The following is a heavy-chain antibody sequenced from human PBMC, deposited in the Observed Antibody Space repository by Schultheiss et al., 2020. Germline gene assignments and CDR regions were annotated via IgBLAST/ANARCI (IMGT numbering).Heavy chain of an antibody. J-gene: IGHJ4*02. Sequence: GESLKISCTASGYSFSTYWIGWVRQMPGKGLEWMGIIYPADSNTRYSPSFQGQVTISADKSTSTAYLQWSSLRPSDTAMYYCVRQYFALDYWGQGTLGTGSS. CDR1: GYSFSTYW. V-gene: IGHV5-51*01. D-gene: IGHD2/OR15-2a*01. CDR2: IYPADSNT. CDR3: VRQYFALDY.